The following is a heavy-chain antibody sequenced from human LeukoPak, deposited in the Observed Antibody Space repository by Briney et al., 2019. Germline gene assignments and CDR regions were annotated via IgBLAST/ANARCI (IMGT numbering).Heavy chain of an antibody. CDR2: IYTDGSA. CDR1: GFTFSSNY. V-gene: IGHV3-53*01. J-gene: IGHJ5*02. CDR3: VRGPRGSNRYGWFDP. D-gene: IGHD6-13*01. Sequence: GGSLRLSCAVSGFTFSSNYMSWVRQAPGKGLEWVSVIYTDGSAYYPDSVKGRFTISRDNSKSTLYLQMNSLRAEDTAVYYCVRGPRGSNRYGWFDPWGQGTLVTVSS.